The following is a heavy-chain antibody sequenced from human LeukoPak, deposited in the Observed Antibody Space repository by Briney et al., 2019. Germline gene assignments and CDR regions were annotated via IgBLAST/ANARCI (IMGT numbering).Heavy chain of an antibody. D-gene: IGHD3-16*01. Sequence: SETLSLTCTVSGGSVSSSSSFWAWIRQPPGKGLEWIGNVNYSGSTHYNPSLKSRVTISLDMSKNQFSLRLTSVTAADTAMYYCARHGLYQDYGYWGQGTLVTVSS. CDR1: GGSVSSSSSF. CDR2: VNYSGST. V-gene: IGHV4-39*01. J-gene: IGHJ4*02. CDR3: ARHGLYQDYGY.